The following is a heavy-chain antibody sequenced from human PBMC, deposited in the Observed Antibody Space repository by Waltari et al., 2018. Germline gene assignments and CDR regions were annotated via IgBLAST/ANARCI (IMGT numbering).Heavy chain of an antibody. Sequence: QVQLQQWGAGLLKPSETLSLTCAVYGGSFSGYYWSWIRQPPGKGLEWIGEINHSGSTNYNPSLKSRVTISVDTSKNQFSLKLSSVTAADTAVYYCAREKVLLWFGELRGFDYWGQGTLVTVSS. CDR1: GGSFSGYY. D-gene: IGHD3-10*01. CDR3: AREKVLLWFGELRGFDY. CDR2: INHSGST. V-gene: IGHV4-34*01. J-gene: IGHJ4*02.